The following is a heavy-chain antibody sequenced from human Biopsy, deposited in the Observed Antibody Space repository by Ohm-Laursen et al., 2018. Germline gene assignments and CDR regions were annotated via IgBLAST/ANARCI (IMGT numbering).Heavy chain of an antibody. CDR1: GFSFSEYA. CDR3: AKDLKWDVSADYFDF. J-gene: IGHJ4*02. V-gene: IGHV3-23*01. D-gene: IGHD1-26*01. Sequence: SLRLSCAASGFSFSEYAMSWVRQAPGQGLEWISAISASGATPYYADSVRGRFTISRDNSKNILYLQLDSLRAEDTALYYCAKDLKWDVSADYFDFWGQGTLVTVSS. CDR2: ISASGATP.